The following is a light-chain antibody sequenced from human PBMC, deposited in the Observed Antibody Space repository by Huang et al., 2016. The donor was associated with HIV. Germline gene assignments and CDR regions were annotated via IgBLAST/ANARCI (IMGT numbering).Light chain of an antibody. Sequence: DIQMTQSPSTMSASVGDRVTITCRASQGIHDYLAWVQQKPGNAPKRLIYGVSSLQSGVPSRFSGSGSGKEFTLIINSLQPEDIATYYCLQHAGDSFSFGGGTKVEIK. CDR3: LQHAGDSFS. J-gene: IGKJ4*01. V-gene: IGKV1-17*03. CDR1: QGIHDY. CDR2: GVS.